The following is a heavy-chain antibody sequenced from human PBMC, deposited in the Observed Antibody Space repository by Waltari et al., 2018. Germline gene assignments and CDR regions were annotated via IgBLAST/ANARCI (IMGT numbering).Heavy chain of an antibody. J-gene: IGHJ6*03. CDR1: GFTFSNAW. CDR2: IKSKTDGGTT. CDR3: TTDRRRGSGSYYYYMDV. Sequence: EVQLVESGGGLVKPGGSLRLSCAASGFTFSNAWMSWVRQAPGKGLEWVGRIKSKTDGGTTDYAAPVKGRFTISRDDSKNTLYLQMNSLKTEDTAVYYCTTDRRRGSGSYYYYMDVWGKGTTVTVSS. V-gene: IGHV3-15*01. D-gene: IGHD3-10*01.